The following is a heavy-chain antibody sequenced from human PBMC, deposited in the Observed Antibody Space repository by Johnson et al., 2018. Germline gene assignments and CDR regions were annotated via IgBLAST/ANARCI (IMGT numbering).Heavy chain of an antibody. CDR1: GFIFSNYW. J-gene: IGHJ4*02. CDR3: ARDPLHFMGWED. CDR2: IKADGSDK. Sequence: VQLVESGGGLVQXGGSLRLSCAGSGFIFSNYWMRWLRQAPGQGLEWVAHIKADGSDKVYVASGKGRFTISRDNAKNSLYLQMNSLRAEDTAVYYCARDPLHFMGWEDWGQGTLVTVSS. D-gene: IGHD1-26*01. V-gene: IGHV3-7*01.